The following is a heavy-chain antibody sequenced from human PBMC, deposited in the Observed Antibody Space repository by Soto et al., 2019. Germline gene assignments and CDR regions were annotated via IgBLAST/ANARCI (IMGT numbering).Heavy chain of an antibody. V-gene: IGHV3-74*01. CDR1: GFTFSSYW. J-gene: IGHJ6*02. CDR3: ARDQHNWNYFLDYGMDV. Sequence: GSLRLSCAASGFTFSSYWMHWVRQAPGKGLVWVSRINSDGSSTSYADSVKGRFTISRDNAKNTLYLQMNSLRAEDTAVYYCARDQHNWNYFLDYGMDVWGQGTTVTVSS. D-gene: IGHD1-7*01. CDR2: INSDGSST.